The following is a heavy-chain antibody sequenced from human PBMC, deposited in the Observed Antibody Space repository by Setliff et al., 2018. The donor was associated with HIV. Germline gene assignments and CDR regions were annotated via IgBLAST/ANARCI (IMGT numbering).Heavy chain of an antibody. D-gene: IGHD6-13*01. V-gene: IGHV1-2*02. CDR1: GGTFSSYA. J-gene: IGHJ6*02. Sequence: GASVKVSCKASGGTFSSYAISWVRQAPGQGLEWMGWINPNNGGTNYAQKFQGRVTMTRDTSTDTAYMELSSLRSEDTAVYYCARSEHSSSWYLGVDYYYYGMDVWGQGTTVTVSS. CDR2: INPNNGGT. CDR3: ARSEHSSSWYLGVDYYYYGMDV.